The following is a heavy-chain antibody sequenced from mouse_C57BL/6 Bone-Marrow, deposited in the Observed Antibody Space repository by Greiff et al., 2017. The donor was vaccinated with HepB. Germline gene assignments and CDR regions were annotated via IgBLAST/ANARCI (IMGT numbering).Heavy chain of an antibody. D-gene: IGHD1-1*01. CDR1: GYTFTSYG. J-gene: IGHJ3*01. CDR2: IYPRSGNT. CDR3: ASGVVPY. Sequence: VQLQQSGAELARPGASVKLSCKASGYTFTSYGISWVKQRTGQGLEWIGEIYPRSGNTYYNEKFKGKATLTADKSSSTSYMELRSLTSEDSAVYFCASGVVPYWGQGTLVTVSA. V-gene: IGHV1-81*01.